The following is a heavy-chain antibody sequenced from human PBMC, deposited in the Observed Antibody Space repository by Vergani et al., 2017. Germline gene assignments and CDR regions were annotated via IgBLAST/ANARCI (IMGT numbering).Heavy chain of an antibody. V-gene: IGHV3-48*04. CDR2: ISGSSSTI. CDR1: GFTFSSYA. CDR3: ARDIIAANGMDV. Sequence: EVQLLESGGGLVQPGGSLRLSCAASGFTFSSYAMSWVRQAPGKGLEWVSAISGSSSTIYYADSVKGRFTISRDNAKNSLYLQMNSLRAEDTAVYYCARDIIAANGMDVWGQGTTVTVSS. D-gene: IGHD6-6*01. J-gene: IGHJ6*02.